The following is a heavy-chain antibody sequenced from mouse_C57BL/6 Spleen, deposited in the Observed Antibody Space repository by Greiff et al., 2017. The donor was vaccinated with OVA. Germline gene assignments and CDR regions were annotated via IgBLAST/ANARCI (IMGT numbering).Heavy chain of an antibody. V-gene: IGHV5-17*01. D-gene: IGHD2-5*01. CDR3: ARYYYSNYYAMDY. Sequence: EVKLMESGGGLVKPGGSLKLSCAASGFTFSDYGMHWVRQAPEKGLEWVAYISSGSSTIYYADTVKGRFTISRDNAKNTLFLQMTRLRSEDTAMYYCARYYYSNYYAMDYWGQGTSVTVSS. CDR1: GFTFSDYG. J-gene: IGHJ4*01. CDR2: ISSGSSTI.